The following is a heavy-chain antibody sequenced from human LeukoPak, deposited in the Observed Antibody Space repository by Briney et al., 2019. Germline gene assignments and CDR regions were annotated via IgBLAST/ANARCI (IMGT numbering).Heavy chain of an antibody. CDR2: ISAYNGNT. J-gene: IGHJ6*03. V-gene: IGHV1-18*01. CDR1: GYTFTSYG. Sequence: ASVKVSCKASGYTFTSYGISWVRQAPGQGLEWMGWISAYNGNTNYAQKLQGRVTMTTDTSTSTAYMELRSLGSDDTAVYYCARESVLRYFDWLSPRSYYMDVWGKGTTVTVSS. CDR3: ARESVLRYFDWLSPRSYYMDV. D-gene: IGHD3-9*01.